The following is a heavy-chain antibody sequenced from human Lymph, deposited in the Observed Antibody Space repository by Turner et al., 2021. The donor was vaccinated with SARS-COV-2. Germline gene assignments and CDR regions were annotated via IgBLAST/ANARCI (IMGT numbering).Heavy chain of an antibody. CDR1: GGSMNSNY. J-gene: IGHJ5*02. Sequence: QVQLQESGARLVKPLETLSPTCTVSGGSMNSNYWSWIRQPPGKRLEWIGYIYYRGRTNYNPSLKSRVTISVDTSKNQFSLKLTSVTAADTAIYYCARETVNNWVDPWGQGILVTVSS. D-gene: IGHD2-21*02. CDR3: ARETVNNWVDP. CDR2: IYYRGRT. V-gene: IGHV4-59*01.